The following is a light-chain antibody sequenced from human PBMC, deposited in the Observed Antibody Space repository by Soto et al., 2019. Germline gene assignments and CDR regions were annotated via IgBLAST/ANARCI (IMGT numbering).Light chain of an antibody. Sequence: LSPRPLSASHGESATLSFRPSQSVSIYLAWYQQKPGQAPRLLIHGASTRATGVPARFSGSGSGTEFTLTITSLQSEDFAVYYCQQYINWPPWTFCEGAKVDI. CDR1: QSVSIY. V-gene: IGKV3-15*01. J-gene: IGKJ1*01. CDR2: GAS. CDR3: QQYINWPPWT.